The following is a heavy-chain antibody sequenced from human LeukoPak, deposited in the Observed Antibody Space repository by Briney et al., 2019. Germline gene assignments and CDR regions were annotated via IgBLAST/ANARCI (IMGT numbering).Heavy chain of an antibody. CDR2: IHYSGRT. Sequence: SETLSLTCNVSGGSTRVNPYYWAWIRQPPGKGLEWIGSIHYSGRTYNNASLKSLVTISVDTSKTQFSLKLSSVTAADTSVYYCARDEHGFDIWGQGTMVTVSS. CDR3: ARDEHGFDI. CDR1: GGSTRVNPYY. V-gene: IGHV4-39*02. J-gene: IGHJ3*02.